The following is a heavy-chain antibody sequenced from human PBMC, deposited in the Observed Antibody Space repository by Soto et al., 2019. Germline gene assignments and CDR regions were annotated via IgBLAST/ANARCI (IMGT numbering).Heavy chain of an antibody. V-gene: IGHV3-53*01. D-gene: IGHD3-22*01. J-gene: IGHJ4*02. Sequence: GGSLRLSCAPSGFTVSSNYMSWVRQAPGKGLEWVSVIYSGGSTYYADSAKGRYTTSRDNSKNTLYLQMNSLRAEETAVYYCVRAGRYYYDSSGYCSLVYFDYWGQGTLVTVSS. CDR2: IYSGGST. CDR1: GFTVSSNY. CDR3: VRAGRYYYDSSGYCSLVYFDY.